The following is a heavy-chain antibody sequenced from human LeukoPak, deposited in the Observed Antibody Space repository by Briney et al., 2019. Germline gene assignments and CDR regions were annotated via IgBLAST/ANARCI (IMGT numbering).Heavy chain of an antibody. CDR1: GGTFSSYA. CDR3: ARVRRRDGYNWFGP. Sequence: GASVKVSCKASGGTFSSYAISWVRQAPGQGLEWMGGIIPIFGTANYAQKFQGRVTITTDESTSTAYMELSSLRSEDTAVYYCARVRRRDGYNWFGPWGQGTLVTVSS. V-gene: IGHV1-69*05. J-gene: IGHJ5*02. CDR2: IIPIFGTA. D-gene: IGHD5-24*01.